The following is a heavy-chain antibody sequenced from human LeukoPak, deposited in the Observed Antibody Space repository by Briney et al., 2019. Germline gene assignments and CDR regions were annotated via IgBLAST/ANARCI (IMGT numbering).Heavy chain of an antibody. V-gene: IGHV3-23*01. CDR1: GFTFSSYA. Sequence: GGSLRLSCAASGFTFSSYAMSWVRQAPGRGLEWVSGISGSGGSTYYADSVKGRFTISRDNSKNTVYLQMISLRADDTAVYYCAKDLLYYYGSGTYGADYWGQGTLVTVSS. D-gene: IGHD3-10*01. CDR3: AKDLLYYYGSGTYGADY. J-gene: IGHJ4*02. CDR2: ISGSGGST.